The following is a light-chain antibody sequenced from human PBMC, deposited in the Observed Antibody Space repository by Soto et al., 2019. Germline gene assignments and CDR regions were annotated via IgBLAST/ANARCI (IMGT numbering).Light chain of an antibody. CDR3: GTWDSSLSAGV. Sequence: QSVLTQPPSVSAAPGQKVTISCSGSSSNIGNNYVSWYQQLPGTAPKLLIYDNNKRPSGIPDRFSGSKSGTSATLGITGLQTGDEAEYYCGTWDSSLSAGVFGGGTTVTVL. J-gene: IGLJ2*01. V-gene: IGLV1-51*01. CDR2: DNN. CDR1: SSNIGNNY.